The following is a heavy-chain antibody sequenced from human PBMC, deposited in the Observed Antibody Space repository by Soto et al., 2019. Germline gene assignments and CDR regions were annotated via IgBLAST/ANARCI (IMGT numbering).Heavy chain of an antibody. J-gene: IGHJ3*02. V-gene: IGHV5-51*01. Sequence: GESLKISCKGSGYSFTSYWIGWVRQMPGKGLEWMGIIYPGDSDTRYSPSFQGQVTISADKSISTAYLQWSSLKASDTGMYYCARPNRDGYNSHDAFDIWGQGTMVTVSS. CDR2: IYPGDSDT. CDR3: ARPNRDGYNSHDAFDI. D-gene: IGHD5-12*01. CDR1: GYSFTSYW.